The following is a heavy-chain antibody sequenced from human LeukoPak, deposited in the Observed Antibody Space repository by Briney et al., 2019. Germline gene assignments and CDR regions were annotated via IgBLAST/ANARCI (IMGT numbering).Heavy chain of an antibody. J-gene: IGHJ4*02. D-gene: IGHD3-3*01. CDR3: ARASHYDFWSGYTTPVDY. V-gene: IGHV3-48*01. CDR2: ISSSSSTI. Sequence: GGSLRLSCAASGFTFSSYSMDWVRQAPGKGLEWVSYISSSSSTIYYADSVKGRFTISRDNAKNSLYLQMNSLRAEDTAVYYCARASHYDFWSGYTTPVDYWGQGTLVTVSS. CDR1: GFTFSSYS.